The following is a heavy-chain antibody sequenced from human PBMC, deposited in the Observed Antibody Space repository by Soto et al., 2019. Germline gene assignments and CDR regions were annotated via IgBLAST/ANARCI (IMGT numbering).Heavy chain of an antibody. CDR1: GGTFSSYT. CDR3: ARDWYDILTGYADQPNNWFDP. D-gene: IGHD3-9*01. Sequence: QVQLVQSGAEVKKPGSSVKVSCKASGGTFSSYTISWVRQAPGQGLEWMGRIIPILGIANYAQKFQGRVTITADKSTXXAXMEXSSLRSEDTAVYYCARDWYDILTGYADQPNNWFDPWGQGTLVTVSS. J-gene: IGHJ5*02. CDR2: IIPILGIA. V-gene: IGHV1-69*08.